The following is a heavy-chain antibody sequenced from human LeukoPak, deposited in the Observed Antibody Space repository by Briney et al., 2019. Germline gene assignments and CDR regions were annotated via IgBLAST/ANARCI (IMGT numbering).Heavy chain of an antibody. D-gene: IGHD6-19*01. J-gene: IGHJ4*02. CDR2: INSDGYSI. V-gene: IGHV3-74*01. Sequence: GGSLRPSCAASGFTFSSYWMHWVRQAPGKGLVWVARINSDGYSISYADSVKGRFTISRDNTKNTLYLQVNSLRAEDTAIYYCARAIAVAGTDQWGQGTLVTVSS. CDR1: GFTFSSYW. CDR3: ARAIAVAGTDQ.